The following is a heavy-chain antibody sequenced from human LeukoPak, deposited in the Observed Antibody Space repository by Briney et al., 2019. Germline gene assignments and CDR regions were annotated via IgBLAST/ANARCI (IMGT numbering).Heavy chain of an antibody. CDR1: GGSISSYY. CDR3: GGGIRGILTGPDAFDI. CDR2: IYYSGST. V-gene: IGHV4-59*01. J-gene: IGHJ3*02. Sequence: SETLSLTCTVSGGSISSYYWSWIRQPPGKGLEWIGYIYYSGSTNYNPSLKSRVTISVDTSKNQFSLKLSSVTAAAPAVYYCGGGIRGILTGPDAFDIWGQGTMVTVSS. D-gene: IGHD3-9*01.